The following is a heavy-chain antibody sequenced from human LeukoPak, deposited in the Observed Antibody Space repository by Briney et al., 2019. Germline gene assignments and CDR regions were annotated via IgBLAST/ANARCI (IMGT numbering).Heavy chain of an antibody. Sequence: SETLSLTCTVSGGSISSSSYYWGWIRQPPGKGLEWIGSIYYSGSTYYNPSLKSRVTISVDTSKNQFSLKLSSVTAADTAVYYRARAPGSYSPIDYWGQGTLVTVSS. CDR1: GGSISSSSYY. D-gene: IGHD1-26*01. CDR3: ARAPGSYSPIDY. CDR2: IYYSGST. J-gene: IGHJ4*02. V-gene: IGHV4-39*07.